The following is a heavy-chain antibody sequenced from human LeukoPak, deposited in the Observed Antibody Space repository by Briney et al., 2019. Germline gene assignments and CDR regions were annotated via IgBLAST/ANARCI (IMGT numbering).Heavy chain of an antibody. D-gene: IGHD4-11*01. V-gene: IGHV3-30*02. J-gene: IGHJ3*02. CDR2: IRYDGSNK. Sequence: GGSLRLSCAASGFTFSSYGMHWVRQAPGKGLEWVAFIRYDGSNKYYADSVKGRFTISRDNSKNTLYLQMNSLRAEDTAVYYCAKDIYSNYGAFDIWGQGTMVTVSS. CDR1: GFTFSSYG. CDR3: AKDIYSNYGAFDI.